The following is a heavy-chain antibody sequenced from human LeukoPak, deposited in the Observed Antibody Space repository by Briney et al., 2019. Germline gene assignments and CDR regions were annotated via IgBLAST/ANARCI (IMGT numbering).Heavy chain of an antibody. J-gene: IGHJ4*02. CDR1: GFIFSSFW. D-gene: IGHD2-15*01. V-gene: IGHV3-7*01. CDR3: ARGLPNLYCSGGSCYPDY. Sequence: GGSLRLSCAASGFIFSSFWMSWVRQAPGKGLEWVANIKQDGSDKYYVDSVKGRFTISRDNTENSLHLQMNSLRDEDTAVYYCARGLPNLYCSGGSCYPDYWGQGTLVTVSP. CDR2: IKQDGSDK.